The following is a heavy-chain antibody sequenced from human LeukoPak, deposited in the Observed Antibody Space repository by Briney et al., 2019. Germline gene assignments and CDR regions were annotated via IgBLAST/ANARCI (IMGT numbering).Heavy chain of an antibody. CDR3: AKDRLTVTTWVDP. CDR2: ISGSGGST. Sequence: GGSLRLSCAASGFTFSSHWMHWVRQAPGKGLEWVSAISGSGGSTYYADSVKGRFTISRDNSKNTLYLRMNSLRAEDTAVYYCAKDRLTVTTWVDPWGQGTLVTVSS. J-gene: IGHJ5*02. D-gene: IGHD4-17*01. CDR1: GFTFSSHW. V-gene: IGHV3-23*01.